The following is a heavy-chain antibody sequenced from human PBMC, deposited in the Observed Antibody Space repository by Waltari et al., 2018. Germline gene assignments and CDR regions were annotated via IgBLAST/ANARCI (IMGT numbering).Heavy chain of an antibody. CDR1: GGTFSSYA. V-gene: IGHV1-69*01. CDR2: SIPSFGTA. J-gene: IGHJ4*02. CDR3: ARAHGSYYDILTGYPTHFDY. Sequence: QVQLVQSGAEVKKPGSSVKVSCKASGGTFSSYAIGWVRQAPGQGLEWMGGSIPSFGTANYAKKFQGRVTITADESTSTAYMELSSLRSEDTAVYYCARAHGSYYDILTGYPTHFDYWGQGTLVTVSS. D-gene: IGHD3-9*01.